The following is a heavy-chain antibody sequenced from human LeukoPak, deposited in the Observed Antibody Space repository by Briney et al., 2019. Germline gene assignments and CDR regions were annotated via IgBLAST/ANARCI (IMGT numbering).Heavy chain of an antibody. Sequence: PGGSLRLSCAASGFTFNNYAASWVRQAPGKGLEWVSAFVGGDTTYYADSVKGRLTISRDNSRNTLYLQMNTLRAEDTAVYYCAKQARYSNFWSGYLYYFDYWGQGTLVTVSS. CDR2: FVGGDTT. D-gene: IGHD3-3*01. CDR1: GFTFNNYA. J-gene: IGHJ4*02. CDR3: AKQARYSNFWSGYLYYFDY. V-gene: IGHV3-23*01.